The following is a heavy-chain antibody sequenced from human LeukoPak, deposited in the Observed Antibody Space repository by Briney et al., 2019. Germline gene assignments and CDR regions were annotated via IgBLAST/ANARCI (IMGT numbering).Heavy chain of an antibody. J-gene: IGHJ4*02. CDR1: GFTFNAYS. V-gene: IGHV3-48*04. Sequence: HTGGSLRLSCAASGFTFNAYSMNWVRQAPGKGLEWLSYISSGSSTIYYADSVKGRFTVSRDNAKETLYLQLDSLRGEDTAIYYCAQDGGSLVVLPGDHWGQGTLVTVSS. D-gene: IGHD2-2*01. CDR3: AQDGGSLVVLPGDH. CDR2: ISSGSSTI.